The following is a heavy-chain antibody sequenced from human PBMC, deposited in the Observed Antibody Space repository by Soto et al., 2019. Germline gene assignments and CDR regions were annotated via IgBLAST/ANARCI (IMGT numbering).Heavy chain of an antibody. CDR3: ARERLPYCGGDCYLYFQH. CDR2: ISAYNGNT. V-gene: IGHV1-18*01. J-gene: IGHJ1*01. CDR1: GYTFTSYG. Sequence: ASVKVSCKASGYTFTSYGISWVRQAPGQGLEWMGWISAYNGNTNYAQKLQGRVTMTTDTSTSTAYMELRSLRSDDTAVYYCARERLPYCGGDCYLYFQHWGQGTLVTVSS. D-gene: IGHD2-21*02.